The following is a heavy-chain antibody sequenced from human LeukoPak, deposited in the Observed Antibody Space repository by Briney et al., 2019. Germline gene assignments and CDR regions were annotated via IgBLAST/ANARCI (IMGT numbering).Heavy chain of an antibody. CDR2: IYYSGSA. J-gene: IGHJ4*02. D-gene: IGHD5-24*01. CDR1: GGSINGYF. CDR3: AGGRWLQLPDY. V-gene: IGHV4-59*01. Sequence: PSETLSLTCTVSGGSINGYFWSWIRQPPGKGLEWIGYIYYSGSADYNPSLKSRVTISVDTSKNQFSLKLSSVTAADTAVYYCAGGRWLQLPDYWGQGTLVTVSS.